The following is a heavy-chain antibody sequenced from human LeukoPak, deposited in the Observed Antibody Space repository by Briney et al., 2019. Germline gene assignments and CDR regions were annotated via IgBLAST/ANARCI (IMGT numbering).Heavy chain of an antibody. CDR3: ARGFRSRSSYFDY. V-gene: IGHV4-34*01. CDR2: INHSGST. J-gene: IGHJ4*02. Sequence: PSETLSLTCAVYGGSFSGYYWSWIRQPPGKGLEWIGEINHSGSTNYNPSLKGRVTISVDTSKNQFSLKLSSVTAADTAVYYCARGFRSRSSYFDYWGQGTLVTVSS. D-gene: IGHD6-13*01. CDR1: GGSFSGYY.